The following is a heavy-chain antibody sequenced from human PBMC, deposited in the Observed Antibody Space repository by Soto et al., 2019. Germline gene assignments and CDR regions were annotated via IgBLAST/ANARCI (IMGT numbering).Heavy chain of an antibody. CDR3: AHKGPEDWPLDY. CDR1: GFSLSTSGVG. J-gene: IGHJ4*02. D-gene: IGHD3-9*01. Sequence: GSGPTLVNPTQTLTLTCTFSGFSLSTSGVGVGWIRQPPGKALECLALIYWDDDKRYSPSLKSRLTITKDTSKNQVVLTMTNMDPMDTGTYYCAHKGPEDWPLDYWGQGTLVTVSS. CDR2: IYWDDDK. V-gene: IGHV2-5*02.